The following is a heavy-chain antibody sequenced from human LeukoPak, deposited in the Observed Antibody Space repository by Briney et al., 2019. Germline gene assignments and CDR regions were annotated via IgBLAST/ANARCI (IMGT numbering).Heavy chain of an antibody. D-gene: IGHD4-17*01. Sequence: GASVKVSCKASGYTFTSYGISWVRQAPGQVLEWMGWISAYNGNTNYAQKLQGRVTMATDTSTSTAYMELRSLRSDDTAVYYCARGRLRWSFDAFDIWGQGTMVTVSS. V-gene: IGHV1-18*01. CDR1: GYTFTSYG. CDR3: ARGRLRWSFDAFDI. J-gene: IGHJ3*02. CDR2: ISAYNGNT.